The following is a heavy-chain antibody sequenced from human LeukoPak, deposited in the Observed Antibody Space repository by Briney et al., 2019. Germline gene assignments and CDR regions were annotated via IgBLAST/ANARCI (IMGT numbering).Heavy chain of an antibody. V-gene: IGHV3-23*01. Sequence: GGSLRLSCAASGFTFNNYAMNWVRQAPGKGLEWVSAITIGATDTFYLDSVKGRFTISRDNSKNTLYLQMSSLRAEDTAIYCCAKSRAPDTTLLFDYWGQGTLVTVSS. CDR2: ITIGATDT. CDR3: AKSRAPDTTLLFDY. D-gene: IGHD1-1*01. J-gene: IGHJ4*02. CDR1: GFTFNNYA.